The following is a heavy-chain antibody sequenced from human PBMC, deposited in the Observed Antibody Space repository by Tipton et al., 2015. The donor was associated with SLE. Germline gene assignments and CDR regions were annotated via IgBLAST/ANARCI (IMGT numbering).Heavy chain of an antibody. CDR2: INYSGST. J-gene: IGHJ3*01. Sequence: LRLSCTVSGGSISSHYWSWIRRPPGKALEWIAYINYSGSTNYNPSLKSRVTMSVDTSKNQFSLKLSSVTAADTAVYYCARENVAADGDLDVWGQGTMVTVSS. D-gene: IGHD6-13*01. V-gene: IGHV4-59*11. CDR1: GGSISSHY. CDR3: ARENVAADGDLDV.